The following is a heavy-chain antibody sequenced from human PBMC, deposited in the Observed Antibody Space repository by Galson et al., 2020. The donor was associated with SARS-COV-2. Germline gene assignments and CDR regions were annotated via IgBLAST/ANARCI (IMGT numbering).Heavy chain of an antibody. CDR1: GDSISSYY. Sequence: SETLSLTCTVSGDSISSYYWSWIRQPPGKGLEWLGSIYYSGSTNYNPSLKSRVTISVDTSKNQFSLKLSSVTAADTAVYYCARHSGIAVAPIDYWGQGTLVTVSS. CDR2: IYYSGST. CDR3: ARHSGIAVAPIDY. V-gene: IGHV4-59*08. J-gene: IGHJ4*02. D-gene: IGHD6-19*01.